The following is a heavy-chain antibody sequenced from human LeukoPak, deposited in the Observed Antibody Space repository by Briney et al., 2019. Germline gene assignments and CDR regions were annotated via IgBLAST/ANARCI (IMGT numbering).Heavy chain of an antibody. J-gene: IGHJ5*02. CDR3: ARDAVIRDYDILTGYYIDWFDP. CDR1: GFIFSTYS. D-gene: IGHD3-9*01. CDR2: ISSSSSYI. Sequence: PGGSLRLSCAASGFIFSTYSMNWVRQAPGKGLEWVSSISSSSSYIYYADSVKGRFTSSRDNAKNSLYLQMNILRAEDTAVYYCARDAVIRDYDILTGYYIDWFDPWGQGTLVTVSS. V-gene: IGHV3-21*01.